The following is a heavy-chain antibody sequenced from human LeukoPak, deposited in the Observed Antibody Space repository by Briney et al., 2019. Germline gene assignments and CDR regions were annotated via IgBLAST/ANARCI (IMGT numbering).Heavy chain of an antibody. Sequence: GGSLRLSCAASGFTFSSYAMHWVRQAPGKGLEWVAVISYDGSNKYYADSVKGRFTISRDNSKNTLYLQMNSLRAEDTAVYYCARGAPMIVVVMLSLGDYWGQGTLVTVSS. CDR1: GFTFSSYA. D-gene: IGHD3-22*01. V-gene: IGHV3-30-3*01. CDR2: ISYDGSNK. CDR3: ARGAPMIVVVMLSLGDY. J-gene: IGHJ4*02.